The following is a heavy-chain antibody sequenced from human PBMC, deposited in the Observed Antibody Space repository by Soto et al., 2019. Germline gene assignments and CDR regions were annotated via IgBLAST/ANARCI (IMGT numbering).Heavy chain of an antibody. Sequence: QVHLAQSGPEVKKPGASVKVSCKSSGYTYTNFGLSWVRQAPGQGLEWMGWISAYNGNTHYAQKFQGRVTLTIDTSTTTGYMEVRSLRSDDTATYYCARDNGDSGASLVDHWGQGTRVTVSS. CDR1: GYTYTNFG. J-gene: IGHJ4*02. CDR2: ISAYNGNT. V-gene: IGHV1-18*04. D-gene: IGHD3-22*01. CDR3: ARDNGDSGASLVDH.